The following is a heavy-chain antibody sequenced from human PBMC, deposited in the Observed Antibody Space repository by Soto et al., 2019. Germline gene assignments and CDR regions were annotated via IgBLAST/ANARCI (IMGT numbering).Heavy chain of an antibody. V-gene: IGHV1-18*04. CDR2: ISAYNGNT. Sequence: GASVNVSCKASGYTFTSYGISWVRQAPGQGLEWMGWISAYNGNTNYAQKLQGRVNMTTDTSTSTAYMELRSLRSDDTAVYYCARAKFSYRSYSGSFEYWGQGNLVNVSS. CDR3: ARAKFSYRSYSGSFEY. D-gene: IGHD1-26*01. CDR1: GYTFTSYG. J-gene: IGHJ4*02.